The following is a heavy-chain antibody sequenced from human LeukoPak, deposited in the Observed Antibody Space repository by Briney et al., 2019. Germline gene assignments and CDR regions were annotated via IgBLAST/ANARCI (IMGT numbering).Heavy chain of an antibody. Sequence: ASVNVSCKASGYTFTSYYKHWVRHAPGQGLEWMGIINPSGDSTSYAQKFQGRVTMTRDTSTSTVYMELSSLRSEDTAVYYCARGYSSSPFDYWGQGTLVTVPS. CDR2: INPSGDST. CDR1: GYTFTSYY. J-gene: IGHJ4*02. V-gene: IGHV1-46*01. CDR3: ARGYSSSPFDY. D-gene: IGHD6-13*01.